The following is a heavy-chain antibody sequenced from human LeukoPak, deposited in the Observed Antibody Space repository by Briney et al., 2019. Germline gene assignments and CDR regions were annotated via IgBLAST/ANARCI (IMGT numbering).Heavy chain of an antibody. Sequence: ASVKVSCKASGYTFTSYYMHWVRQAPGQGLEWMGIINPSGGSTSYAQKFQGRVTMTRDMSTSTVYMELSSLRSEDTAVYYRARAGSGSYPLGYWGQGTLVTVSS. CDR1: GYTFTSYY. CDR3: ARAGSGSYPLGY. J-gene: IGHJ4*02. CDR2: INPSGGST. V-gene: IGHV1-46*01. D-gene: IGHD1-26*01.